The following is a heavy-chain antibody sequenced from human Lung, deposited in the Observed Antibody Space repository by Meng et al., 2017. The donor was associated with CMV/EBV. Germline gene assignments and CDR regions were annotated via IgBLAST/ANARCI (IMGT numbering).Heavy chain of an antibody. CDR1: GFTVSSDY. CDR3: ARGVAAALFED. J-gene: IGHJ4*02. D-gene: IGHD2-15*01. Sequence: GESXKISCAASGFTVSSDYMSWVRQAPGKGLEWVSVIYSTGNTYYADSVKGRFTISRDNSKNTLYLQMNSLRAEDTAVYYCARGVAAALFEDWGQGTLVTVYS. V-gene: IGHV3-53*01. CDR2: IYSTGNT.